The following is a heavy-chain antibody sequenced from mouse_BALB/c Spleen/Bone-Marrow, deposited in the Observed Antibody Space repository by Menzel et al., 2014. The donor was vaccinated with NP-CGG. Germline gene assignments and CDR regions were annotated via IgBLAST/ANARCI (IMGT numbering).Heavy chain of an antibody. CDR2: ISSKSTNYTT. CDR1: GFTFNIYA. D-gene: IGHD2-4*01. Sequence: VQLKQSGGGLVQPKGSLKLSCAASGFTFNIYAMNWVRQAPRKGLEWVARISSKSTNYTTCYADSVKDRFTISSDDSQSMLYLQMNSLKTEDTAIYYCVRQDYDYPMDYWVKEPQSPSPQ. V-gene: IGHV10-1*01. CDR3: VRQDYDYPMDY. J-gene: IGHJ4*01.